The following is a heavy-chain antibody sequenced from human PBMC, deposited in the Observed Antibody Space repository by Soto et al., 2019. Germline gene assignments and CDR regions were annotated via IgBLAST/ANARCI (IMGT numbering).Heavy chain of an antibody. Sequence: QVQLGPSGAEVKKPGASVKVSCKASGYTFTSDGISWVRQAPGQGLEWMGWISAYNGNTNYAQKLQGRVTMTTDTSTNTDYRELRSLRSDDTSVYYCAREPPPMDVWGQGTPVTVSS. CDR2: ISAYNGNT. J-gene: IGHJ6*02. V-gene: IGHV1-18*01. CDR1: GYTFTSDG. CDR3: AREPPPMDV.